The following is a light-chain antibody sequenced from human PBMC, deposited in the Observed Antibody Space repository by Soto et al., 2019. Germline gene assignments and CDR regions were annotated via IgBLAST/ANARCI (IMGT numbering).Light chain of an antibody. V-gene: IGKV1-33*01. J-gene: IGKJ4*01. Sequence: DIQVTQSPSSLSASVGDRVTITCQASDGIINSLKWYQQKPGKAPKLLSHDASILQTGVPSRFRGSGSGTDFTFTITSLQPEDIATYYCQKYDILPITFGGGTKV. CDR1: DGIINS. CDR3: QKYDILPIT. CDR2: DAS.